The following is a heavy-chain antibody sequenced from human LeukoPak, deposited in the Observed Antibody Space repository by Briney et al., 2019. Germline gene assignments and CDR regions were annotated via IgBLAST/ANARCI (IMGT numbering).Heavy chain of an antibody. CDR3: ARFGVDYDMDV. CDR1: GGSISGHY. D-gene: IGHD3-16*01. V-gene: IGHV4-59*11. J-gene: IGHJ6*02. CDR2: IHYSGRA. Sequence: SETLSLTCSVSGGSISGHYWTWVRQPPGEGLEWIGQIHYSGRADYNPSLRSRITISVDTSKNQMSLKVTSVTAADTAVYYCARFGVDYDMDVWGQGTTVTVS.